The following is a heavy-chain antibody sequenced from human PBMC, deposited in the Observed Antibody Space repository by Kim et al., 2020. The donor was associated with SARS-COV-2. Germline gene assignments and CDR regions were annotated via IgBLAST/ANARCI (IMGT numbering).Heavy chain of an antibody. CDR1: GGSISSYY. J-gene: IGHJ5*02. V-gene: IGHV4-59*01. Sequence: SETLSLTCTVSGGSISSYYWSWIRQPPGKGLEWIGYIYYSGSTNYNPSLKSRVTISVDTSKNQFSLKLSSVTAADTAVYYCARFLYIAVAGGDWFDPWGQGTLVTVSS. CDR3: ARFLYIAVAGGDWFDP. D-gene: IGHD6-19*01. CDR2: IYYSGST.